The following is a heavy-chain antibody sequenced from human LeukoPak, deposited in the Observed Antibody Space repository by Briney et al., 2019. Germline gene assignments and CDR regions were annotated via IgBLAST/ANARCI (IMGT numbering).Heavy chain of an antibody. CDR2: IYHSGST. CDR3: ARQRSIDYGDYGDAFDI. Sequence: SETLSLTCAVSGGSISSSNWWSWVRQPPGKGLEWIGEIYHSGSTNYNPSLKSRVTISVDKSKNQFSLKLSSVTAADTAVYYCARQRSIDYGDYGDAFDIWGQGTMVTVSS. J-gene: IGHJ3*02. D-gene: IGHD4-17*01. CDR1: GGSISSSNW. V-gene: IGHV4-4*02.